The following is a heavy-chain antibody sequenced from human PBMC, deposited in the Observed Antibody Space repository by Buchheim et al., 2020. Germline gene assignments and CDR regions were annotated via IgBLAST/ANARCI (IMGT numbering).Heavy chain of an antibody. Sequence: QVQLQESGPGLVKPSQTLSLTCTVSGGSISSGGYYWSWIRRHPGKGLEWIGYIYYSGSTYYNPSLKSRVTISVDTSKNQFSLKLSSVTAADTAVYYCARAGAIFGVVIISDYYYGMDVWGQGTT. V-gene: IGHV4-31*03. CDR3: ARAGAIFGVVIISDYYYGMDV. CDR2: IYYSGST. CDR1: GGSISSGGYY. D-gene: IGHD3-3*01. J-gene: IGHJ6*02.